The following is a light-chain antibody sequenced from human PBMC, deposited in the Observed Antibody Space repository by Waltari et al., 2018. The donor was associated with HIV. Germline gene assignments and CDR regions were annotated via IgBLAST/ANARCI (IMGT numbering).Light chain of an antibody. V-gene: IGLV4-69*01. CDR3: QTWVTGILV. J-gene: IGLJ3*02. CDR1: SGHSSYA. CDR2: VNSDGSH. Sequence: QLVLSQSPSASASLGASVKLTCTLSSGHSSYATAWHQQQPEKGPQYLMKVNSDGSHTKGDGIPDRFSGSSSGAERYLTISSLQSEDEADYYCQTWVTGILVFGGGTKLTVL.